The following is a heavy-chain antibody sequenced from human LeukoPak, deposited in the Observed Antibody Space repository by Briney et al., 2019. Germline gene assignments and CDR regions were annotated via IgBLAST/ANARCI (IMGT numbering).Heavy chain of an antibody. CDR1: GFTFSSYA. V-gene: IGHV3-23*01. J-gene: IGHJ3*02. Sequence: GGSLRLSCAASGFTFSSYAMSWVRQAPGKGLEWVSAISGSGGSTYYADSVKGRFTISRDNSKNTLYLQMNSLRAEDTAVYYCAKDIEQWLVYGKDAFDIWGQGTMVTVSS. D-gene: IGHD6-19*01. CDR2: ISGSGGST. CDR3: AKDIEQWLVYGKDAFDI.